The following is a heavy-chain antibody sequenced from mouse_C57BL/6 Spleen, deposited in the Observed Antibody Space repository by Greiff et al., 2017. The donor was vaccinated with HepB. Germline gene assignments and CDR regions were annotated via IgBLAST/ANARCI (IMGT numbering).Heavy chain of an antibody. V-gene: IGHV5-17*01. CDR3: ARGGYGNYVDY. J-gene: IGHJ3*01. D-gene: IGHD2-1*01. CDR1: GFTFSDYG. CDR2: ISSGSSTI. Sequence: DVKLVESGGGLVKPGGSLKLSCAASGFTFSDYGMHWVRQAPEKGLEWVAYISSGSSTIYYADTVKGRFTISRDNAKNTLFLQMTSLRSEDTAMYYCARGGYGNYVDYWGQGTLVTVSA.